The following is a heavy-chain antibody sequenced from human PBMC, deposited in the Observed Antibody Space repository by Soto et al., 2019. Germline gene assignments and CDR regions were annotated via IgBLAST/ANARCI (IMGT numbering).Heavy chain of an antibody. Sequence: SETLSLTFSVSGCSVTSSDYYWAWIRQPPGKGLEWIGSMFYSGLTYYNPSLKSRVTLSVDTSKNQFSVRLNSVTAADTAVYYCAPLNVSLSRHYGIQVWGQATTVNVSS. V-gene: IGHV4-39*01. D-gene: IGHD3-3*01. CDR3: APLNVSLSRHYGIQV. CDR1: GCSVTSSDYY. J-gene: IGHJ6*01. CDR2: MFYSGLT.